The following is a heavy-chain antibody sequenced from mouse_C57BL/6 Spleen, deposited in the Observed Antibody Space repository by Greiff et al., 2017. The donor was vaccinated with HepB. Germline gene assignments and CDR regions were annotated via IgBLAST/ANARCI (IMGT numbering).Heavy chain of an antibody. CDR1: GYAFSSYW. Sequence: VQLVESGAELVKPGASVKISCKASGYAFSSYWMNWVKQRPGKGLEWIGQIYPGDGDTNYNGKFKGKATLTADQSSSTAYMQLSSLTSEDSAVYFCARPSSGPWFAYWGQGTLVTVSA. D-gene: IGHD3-2*02. V-gene: IGHV1-80*01. CDR3: ARPSSGPWFAY. J-gene: IGHJ3*01. CDR2: IYPGDGDT.